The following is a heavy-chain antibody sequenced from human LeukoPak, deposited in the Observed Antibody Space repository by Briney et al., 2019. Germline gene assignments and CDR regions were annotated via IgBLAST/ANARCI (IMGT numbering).Heavy chain of an antibody. V-gene: IGHV2-5*02. Sequence: SGPTLVKPTQTLTLTCTFSGFSLSTSGVGVGWIRQPPGKALEWLALIYWDGSKPYSPSLKSRLTITEDTSKNQVVLTIVDMAPVDTATYYCAYRRYSTSSFGSFDIWGQGTMVTVSS. CDR3: AYRRYSTSSFGSFDI. D-gene: IGHD6-6*01. CDR2: IYWDGSK. CDR1: GFSLSTSGVG. J-gene: IGHJ3*02.